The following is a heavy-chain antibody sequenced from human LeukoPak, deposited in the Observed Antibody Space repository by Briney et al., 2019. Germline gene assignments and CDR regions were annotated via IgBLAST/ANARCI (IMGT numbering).Heavy chain of an antibody. CDR1: GFTFSSYW. D-gene: IGHD6-13*01. CDR2: INSDGSTT. Sequence: PGGSLRLSCAASGFTFSSYWMHWVRQAPGKGLVWVSRINSDGSTTTYADSVKGRFTISRDNSKNTLYLQMNSLRAEDTAVYYCAKSGIAAAGQRGYFDYWGQGTLVTVSS. CDR3: AKSGIAAAGQRGYFDY. J-gene: IGHJ4*02. V-gene: IGHV3-74*01.